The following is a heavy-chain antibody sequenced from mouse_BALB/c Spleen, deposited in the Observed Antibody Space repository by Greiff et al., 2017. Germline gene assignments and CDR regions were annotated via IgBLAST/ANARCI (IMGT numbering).Heavy chain of an antibody. CDR3: AREREALSYAMDY. D-gene: IGHD6-5*01. Sequence: VKLMESGPGLVAPSQSLSITCTVSGFSLTSYGVHWVRQPPGKGLEWLGVIWAGGSTNYNSALMSRLSISKDNSKSQVFLKMNSLQTDDTAMYYCAREREALSYAMDYWGQGTSVTVSS. V-gene: IGHV2-9*02. CDR2: IWAGGST. J-gene: IGHJ4*01. CDR1: GFSLTSYG.